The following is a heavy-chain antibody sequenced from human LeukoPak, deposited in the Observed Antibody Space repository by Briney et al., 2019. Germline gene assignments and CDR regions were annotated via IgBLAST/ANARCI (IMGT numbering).Heavy chain of an antibody. D-gene: IGHD3-22*01. CDR1: GYTFTIYG. V-gene: IGHV1-18*01. Sequence: ASAKVSCKASGYTFTIYGISWVCEAPGQGLEWMGWTCTYNGNTNYEQKLQRRVTMTRDTSTSTAEMELRSRRSDDTAVYYCPRGGDSSGLNRFAYWGQGTLVTVSS. J-gene: IGHJ4*02. CDR2: TCTYNGNT. CDR3: PRGGDSSGLNRFAY.